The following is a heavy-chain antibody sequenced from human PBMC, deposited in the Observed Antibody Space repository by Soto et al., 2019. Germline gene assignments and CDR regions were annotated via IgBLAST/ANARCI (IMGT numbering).Heavy chain of an antibody. CDR2: ISSGGSGI. D-gene: IGHD2-2*01. V-gene: IGHV3-11*01. J-gene: IGHJ3*02. Sequence: QVQLVESGGGLVKPGGSLRLSCAASGFTFSDHYMSWIRQAPGKGLEWVSYISSGGSGIYYADSVKGRFTISRDNAKNSLYLQMKSLRAEDTAVYYCARVKECSSTSCYARDAFDIWGQGTMITVSS. CDR3: ARVKECSSTSCYARDAFDI. CDR1: GFTFSDHY.